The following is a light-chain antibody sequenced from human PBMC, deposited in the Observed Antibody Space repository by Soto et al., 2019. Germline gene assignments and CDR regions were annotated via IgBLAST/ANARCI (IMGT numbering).Light chain of an antibody. CDR1: QSFSSY. J-gene: IGKJ5*01. V-gene: IGKV3-11*01. Sequence: EIVLTQSPATLSLSPGERATLSCRASQSFSSYLAWYQQKPGQAPRLLIYDASNRATGIPARFSGSGSGTDFTLTISSLQPEDFAVYYCQQRYNWPITFGQGTRLEIK. CDR3: QQRYNWPIT. CDR2: DAS.